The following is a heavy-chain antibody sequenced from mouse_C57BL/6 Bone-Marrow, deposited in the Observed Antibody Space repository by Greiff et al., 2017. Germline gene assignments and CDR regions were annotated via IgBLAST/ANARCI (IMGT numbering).Heavy chain of an antibody. Sequence: DVKLVESGGGLVQPGGSLSLSCAASGFTFTDYYMSWVRQPPGKALEWLGFIRNKANGYTTEYSASVKGRFTISRDNSQSILYLQMNALRAEDSATYYCARYSRGSFDYWGQGTTLTVSS. CDR1: GFTFTDYY. D-gene: IGHD1-1*01. CDR2: IRNKANGYTT. CDR3: ARYSRGSFDY. V-gene: IGHV7-3*01. J-gene: IGHJ2*01.